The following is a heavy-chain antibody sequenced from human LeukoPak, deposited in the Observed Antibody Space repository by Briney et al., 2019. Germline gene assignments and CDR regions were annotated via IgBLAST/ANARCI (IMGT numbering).Heavy chain of an antibody. CDR3: ARGTGYSYGYGVLD. CDR2: INPNSGGT. CDR1: GYTFTGYY. D-gene: IGHD5-18*01. J-gene: IGHJ4*02. Sequence: ASVKVSCKASGYTFTGYYMHWVRQAPGQGLEWMGWINPNSGGTNYAQKFQGWVTMTRDTSISTAYMELSRLRSDDTAVYYCARGTGYSYGYGVLDWGQGTLVTVSS. V-gene: IGHV1-2*04.